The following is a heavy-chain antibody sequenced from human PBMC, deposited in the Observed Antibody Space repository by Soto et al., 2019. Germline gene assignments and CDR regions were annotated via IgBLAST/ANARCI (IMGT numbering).Heavy chain of an antibody. J-gene: IGHJ4*02. D-gene: IGHD6-13*01. CDR3: AKENGYSSSWFEFDY. CDR2: ISGSGGST. V-gene: IGHV3-23*01. Sequence: GGSLRLSCAASGFTFSSYAMSWVRQAPGKGLEWVSAISGSGGSTYYADSVKGRFTISRYNSKNTLYLQMNSLRAEDTAVYYCAKENGYSSSWFEFDYWGQGTLVTVSS. CDR1: GFTFSSYA.